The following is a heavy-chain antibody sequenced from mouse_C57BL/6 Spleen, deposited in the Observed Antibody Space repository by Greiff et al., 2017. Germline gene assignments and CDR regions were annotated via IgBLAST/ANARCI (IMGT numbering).Heavy chain of an antibody. Sequence: QVQLKQPGAELVRPGSSVKLSCKASGYTFTSYWMHWVKQRPIPGLEWIGNIDPSDSETHYNQKFKDKATLTVDKSSSTAYMQLSSLTSEDSAVYYCAREVTAFDYWGQGTTRTVSS. D-gene: IGHD2-2*01. CDR1: GYTFTSYW. CDR2: IDPSDSET. V-gene: IGHV1-52*01. J-gene: IGHJ2*01. CDR3: AREVTAFDY.